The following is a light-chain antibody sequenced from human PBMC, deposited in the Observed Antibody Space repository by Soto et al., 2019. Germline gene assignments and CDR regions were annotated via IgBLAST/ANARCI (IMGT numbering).Light chain of an antibody. CDR2: GAS. V-gene: IGKV3-20*01. CDR1: QSVSSSY. CDR3: QQYGNSPCT. Sequence: EIVLTQSPGTLSLSPGERATLSCRASQSVSSSYLAWYQQKPGQAPRLLIYGASSRATGIPDSFSGSGSGTDFTLTISRLEPEDFAVYYWQQYGNSPCTFGQGTNVEIK. J-gene: IGKJ1*01.